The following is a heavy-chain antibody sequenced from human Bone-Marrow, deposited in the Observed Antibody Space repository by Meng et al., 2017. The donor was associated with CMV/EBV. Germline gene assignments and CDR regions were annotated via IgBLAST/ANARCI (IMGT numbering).Heavy chain of an antibody. CDR2: IYSGGST. CDR1: GFTVSSNY. J-gene: IGHJ4*02. Sequence: GESLKISCAAPGFTVSSNYMSWVRQAPGKGLEWVSVIYSGGSTYYADSVKGRFTISRDNSKNTLYLQMNSLRAEDTAVYYCARETYGGNRGYWGQGTLVTVSS. D-gene: IGHD4/OR15-4a*01. CDR3: ARETYGGNRGY. V-gene: IGHV3-53*01.